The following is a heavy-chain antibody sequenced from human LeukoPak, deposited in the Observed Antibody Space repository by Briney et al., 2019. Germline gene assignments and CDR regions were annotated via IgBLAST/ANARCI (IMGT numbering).Heavy chain of an antibody. J-gene: IGHJ5*02. D-gene: IGHD2-2*01. CDR2: IYHGNSDT. CDR3: ARRVPAANNRFDP. V-gene: IGHV5-51*01. Sequence: KLGESLKISCKGSGYSFTSYWIGWVRQMPGKGLEWMVIIYHGNSDTRYSPSFQDQVTISADKSISTAYLQWSSLKASDTAMYYCARRVPAANNRFDPWGQGTLVTVSS. CDR1: GYSFTSYW.